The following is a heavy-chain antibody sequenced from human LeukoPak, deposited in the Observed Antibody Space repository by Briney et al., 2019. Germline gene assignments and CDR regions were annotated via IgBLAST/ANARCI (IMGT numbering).Heavy chain of an antibody. J-gene: IGHJ4*02. CDR1: GGSISSSSYY. CDR2: IYYSGST. V-gene: IGHV4-39*01. CDR3: ARRADILTDYYFGY. Sequence: PSETLSLTCTVSGGSISSSSYYWGWIRQPPGKGLEWIGSIYYSGSTYYNPSLKSRVTISVDTSKNQFSLKLSSVTAADTAVYYCARRADILTDYYFGYWGQGTLVTVSS. D-gene: IGHD3-9*01.